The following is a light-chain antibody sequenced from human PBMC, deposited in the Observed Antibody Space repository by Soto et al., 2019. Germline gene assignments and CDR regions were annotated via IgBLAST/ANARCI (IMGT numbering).Light chain of an antibody. CDR2: DVS. V-gene: IGLV2-11*01. Sequence: QSALTQPRSVSGSPGQSVTISCTGTSSGYNYVSWYQQHPGKAPKLMIYDVSKRPSGVPDRFSGSKSGNTASLTISGLQAEDEADYYCCSYAGSYTLGVFGGGTQLTVL. CDR3: CSYAGSYTLGV. J-gene: IGLJ3*02. CDR1: SSGYNY.